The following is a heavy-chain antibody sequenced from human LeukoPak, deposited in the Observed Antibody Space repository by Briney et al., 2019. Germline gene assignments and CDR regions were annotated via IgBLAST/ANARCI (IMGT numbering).Heavy chain of an antibody. CDR1: GFTFSSYA. V-gene: IGHV3-23*01. Sequence: EGSLRLSCAASGFTFSSYAMSWVRQAPGKGLEWVSAISGSGGSTYYADSVKGRFTISRDNSKNTLYLQMNSLRAEDTAVYYCAKTPFQFLALRLDAFDIWGQGTMVTVSS. CDR2: ISGSGGST. J-gene: IGHJ3*02. D-gene: IGHD2/OR15-2a*01. CDR3: AKTPFQFLALRLDAFDI.